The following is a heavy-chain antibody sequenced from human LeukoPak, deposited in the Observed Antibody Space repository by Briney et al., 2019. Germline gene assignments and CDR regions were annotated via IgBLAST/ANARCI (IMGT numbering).Heavy chain of an antibody. CDR3: ARARYSDY. CDR2: IKQDGSEK. Sequence: GGSLRLSCAASGFTFSNYWMTWVRQAPGKGLEWVANIKQDGSEKDYVDSVKGRSTISRDNVKNSLYLQMNSLRAEDTAVYYCARARYSDYWGQGTLVTVSS. J-gene: IGHJ4*02. CDR1: GFTFSNYW. V-gene: IGHV3-7*01.